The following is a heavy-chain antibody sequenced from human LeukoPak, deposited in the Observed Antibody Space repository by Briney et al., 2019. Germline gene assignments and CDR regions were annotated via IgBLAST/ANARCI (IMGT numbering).Heavy chain of an antibody. Sequence: MTSETLSLTCAVYGGSFSGYYWSWIRQPPGKGLEWIGEINHSGSTNYNPSLKSRVTISVDTSKNQFSLKLSSVTAADTAVYYCARLESMAPYYYYYMDVWGKGTTVTISS. V-gene: IGHV4-34*01. D-gene: IGHD2/OR15-2a*01. J-gene: IGHJ6*03. CDR2: INHSGST. CDR3: ARLESMAPYYYYYMDV. CDR1: GGSFSGYY.